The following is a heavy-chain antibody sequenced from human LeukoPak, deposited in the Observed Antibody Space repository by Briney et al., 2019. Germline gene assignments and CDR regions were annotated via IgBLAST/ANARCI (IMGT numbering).Heavy chain of an antibody. CDR2: MSYDGRDI. V-gene: IGHV3-30*04. J-gene: IGHJ4*02. D-gene: IGHD3-3*01. CDR3: ARDALGAIDF. CDR1: GFIFRTYA. Sequence: GGSLRLSCVASGFIFRTYAMHWVRQAPGKGLEWVAVMSYDGRDIHYADSVKGRFTIPRDNSKNTLYLQMNSLRGEDTAVYYCARDALGAIDFWGQGTLATVSS.